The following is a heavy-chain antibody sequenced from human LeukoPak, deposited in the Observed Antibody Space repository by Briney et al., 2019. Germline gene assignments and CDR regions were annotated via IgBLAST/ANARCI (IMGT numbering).Heavy chain of an antibody. CDR3: ARVGRDDDSGVFDY. D-gene: IGHD5-24*01. J-gene: IGHJ4*02. CDR2: IYSGGST. CDR1: GVNGRTIY. V-gene: IGHV3-66*01. Sequence: GRSRRLACSASGVNGRTIYMTWVRQAPGKGLEWVSVIYSGGSTYYADSVKGRFTISRDNSKNTLYLQMKSLRAEDTGVYYCARVGRDDDSGVFDYWGQGTLVTVSS.